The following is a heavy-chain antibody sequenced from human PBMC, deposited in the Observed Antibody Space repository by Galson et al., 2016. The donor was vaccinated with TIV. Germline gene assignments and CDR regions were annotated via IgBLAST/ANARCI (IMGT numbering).Heavy chain of an antibody. CDR2: INHKGST. CDR1: GESLSDYY. CDR3: ACYPNLFGSGNYYKDFDF. J-gene: IGHJ4*02. V-gene: IGHV4-34*01. D-gene: IGHD3-10*01. Sequence: LSLTCAVSGESLSDYYWNWIRQPPGKGLEWIGEINHKGSTNYDPSLKNRVSMSVDRSKSQFSLRLSSVTAADTAVYYCACYPNLFGSGNYYKDFDFWGQGILVTVSS.